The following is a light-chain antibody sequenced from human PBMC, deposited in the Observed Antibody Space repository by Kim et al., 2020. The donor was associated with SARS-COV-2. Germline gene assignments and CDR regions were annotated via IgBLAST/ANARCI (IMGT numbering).Light chain of an antibody. CDR1: ALPNQY. CDR3: QSSDSNYTFWV. J-gene: IGLJ3*02. Sequence: SYELTQPPSVSVSPGQTASITCSGDALPNQYAYWFQQKPGQAPVLVIYEDTERPSVFPERCSGSTSGTTVTLTISGVQAENEADYYCQSSDSNYTFWVFG. V-gene: IGLV3-25*03. CDR2: EDT.